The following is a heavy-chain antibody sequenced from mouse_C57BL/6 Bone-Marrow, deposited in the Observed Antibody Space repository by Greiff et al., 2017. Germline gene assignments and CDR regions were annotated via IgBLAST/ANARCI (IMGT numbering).Heavy chain of an antibody. V-gene: IGHV1-74*01. CDR2: IHPSDSDT. D-gene: IGHD1-1*01. J-gene: IGHJ2*01. CDR1: GYTFTSYW. Sequence: QVQLQQPGAELVKPGASVKVSCKASGYTFTSYWMHWVKQRPGQGLEWIGRIHPSDSDTNYNQKFKGKATLTVDKSSSTAYMQLSSRTSEDSAVYYCAQLITTVVADYWGQGTTLTVSS. CDR3: AQLITTVVADY.